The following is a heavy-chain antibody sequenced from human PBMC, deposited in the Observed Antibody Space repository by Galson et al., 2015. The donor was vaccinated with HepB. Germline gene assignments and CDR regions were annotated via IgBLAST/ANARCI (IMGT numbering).Heavy chain of an antibody. CDR1: AFIFSTYS. D-gene: IGHD5-12*01. CDR2: ISSSRTTI. CDR3: VFLRGNDLKPLDY. V-gene: IGHV3-48*04. Sequence: SLRLSCAASAFIFSTYSMHWVRQAPGKGLEWLSYISSSRTTIYYADSVKGRFTISRDNAKNSLYLQMNSLRPEDTAVYYCVFLRGNDLKPLDYWGQGNLVTVSS. J-gene: IGHJ4*02.